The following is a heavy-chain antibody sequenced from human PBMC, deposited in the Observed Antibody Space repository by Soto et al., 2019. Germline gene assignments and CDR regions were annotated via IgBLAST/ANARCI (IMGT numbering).Heavy chain of an antibody. J-gene: IGHJ5*01. D-gene: IGHD2-8*01. CDR2: TYYRSKWYH. CDR3: ARLIGDSWLDS. CDR1: GESVSTNSAT. Sequence: QVQLQQSGPGLVKPSQTLSLTCAISGESVSTNSATWDWIRQSPSRGLEWLGRTYYRSKWYHDYAASVKGRITITAVTSNNLLSLQLNSVTPDDTAVYYCARLIGDSWLDSWGQGTLVTVSS. V-gene: IGHV6-1*01.